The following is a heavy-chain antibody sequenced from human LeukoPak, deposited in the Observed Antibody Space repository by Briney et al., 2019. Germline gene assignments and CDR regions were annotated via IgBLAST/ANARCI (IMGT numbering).Heavy chain of an antibody. J-gene: IGHJ4*02. Sequence: SETLSLTCTVSGGSFEHYFWSWIRQPPGKGLEWIGYVYYSGSTDHSPSLKSRLTISADTSKNQFSLKLNSVTAADPAVYYCASHRRSHGSEYWGQGTLVTVSS. V-gene: IGHV4-59*01. CDR1: GGSFEHYF. CDR3: ASHRRSHGSEY. D-gene: IGHD3-10*01. CDR2: VYYSGST.